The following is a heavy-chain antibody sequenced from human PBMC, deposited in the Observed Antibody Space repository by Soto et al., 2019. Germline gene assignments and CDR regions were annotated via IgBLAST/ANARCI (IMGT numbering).Heavy chain of an antibody. CDR1: GFTFSDYY. CDR2: ISSSSSYT. J-gene: IGHJ6*02. Sequence: QVQLVESGGGLVKPGGSLRLSCAASGFTFSDYYMSWIRQAPGKGLEWVSYISSSSSYTNYADSVKGRFTISRDNAKNSLYLQMNSLRAEDTAVYYCARGSYWSGYYNHYYGMDVWGQGTTVTVSS. V-gene: IGHV3-11*06. D-gene: IGHD3-3*01. CDR3: ARGSYWSGYYNHYYGMDV.